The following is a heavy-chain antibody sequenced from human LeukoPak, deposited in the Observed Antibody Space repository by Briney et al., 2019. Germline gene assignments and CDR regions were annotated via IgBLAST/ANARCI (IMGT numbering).Heavy chain of an antibody. V-gene: IGHV1-24*01. CDR2: FGPQVGET. J-gene: IGHJ4*02. Sequence: ASVKVSCKVSGSSLTKISVDWVRQAPGKGLECMGTFGPQVGETIHAQKLQGRLKMTADTSTDTAYMEINSLQSEDTAVYYCATGAMVYEYWGQGTLVTVSS. D-gene: IGHD3-10*01. CDR1: GSSLTKIS. CDR3: ATGAMVYEY.